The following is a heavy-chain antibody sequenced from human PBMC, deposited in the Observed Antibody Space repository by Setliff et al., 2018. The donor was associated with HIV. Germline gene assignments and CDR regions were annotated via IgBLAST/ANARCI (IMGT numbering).Heavy chain of an antibody. CDR1: GFTFSSYG. Sequence: PGGSLRLSCAASGFTFSSYGMHWVRQAPGKGLEWVAVIWYDGSNKYYADSVKGRFTISRDNAKKSLYLEMNNLKVEDTALYYCTRQLTPYYYDSPDYWGRERWSPSPQ. CDR2: IWYDGSNK. D-gene: IGHD3-22*01. CDR3: TRQLTPYYYDSPDY. J-gene: IGHJ4*02. V-gene: IGHV3-33*03.